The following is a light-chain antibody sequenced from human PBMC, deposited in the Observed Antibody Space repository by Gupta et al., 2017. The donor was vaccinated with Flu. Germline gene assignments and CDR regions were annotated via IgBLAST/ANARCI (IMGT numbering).Light chain of an antibody. CDR3: ASWDDSLNGGV. J-gene: IGLJ3*02. V-gene: IGLV1-44*01. Sequence: VTISHSGSSSNIGSNTVNWYQQLPRTSPKLLIYSNNQRPSGVPDRFSGSKSDTSAYLAISGLQSEDEADYYCASWDDSLNGGVFGGGTKLTVL. CDR1: SSNIGSNT. CDR2: SNN.